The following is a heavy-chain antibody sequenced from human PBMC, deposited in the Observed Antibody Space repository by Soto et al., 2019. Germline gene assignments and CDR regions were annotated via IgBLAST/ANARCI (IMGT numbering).Heavy chain of an antibody. CDR2: IIHIFGTA. CDR3: ARDRYGDYDYYYYGMDV. CDR1: GGTFSSYA. V-gene: IGHV1-69*01. J-gene: IGHJ6*02. Sequence: QVQLVQSGAEVKKPGSSVKVSCKASGGTFSSYAISWVRQAPGQGLEWMGGIIHIFGTANYAQKFQGRVTITADESTSTAYMELSSLRSEDTAVYYCARDRYGDYDYYYYGMDVWGQGTTVTVSS. D-gene: IGHD4-17*01.